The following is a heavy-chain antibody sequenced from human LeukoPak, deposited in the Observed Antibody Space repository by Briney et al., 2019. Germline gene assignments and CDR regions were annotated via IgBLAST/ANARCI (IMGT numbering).Heavy chain of an antibody. CDR1: GGSISSYY. D-gene: IGHD1-7*01. V-gene: IGHV4-4*09. CDR3: ARRASGITGTTYTWFDP. Sequence: SETLSLTCTVSGGSISSYYWSWIRQPPGKGLGWIGYIYTSGSTNYNPSLKSRVTISVDTSKNQFSLKLSSVTAADTAVYYCARRASGITGTTYTWFDPWGQGTLVTVSS. J-gene: IGHJ5*02. CDR2: IYTSGST.